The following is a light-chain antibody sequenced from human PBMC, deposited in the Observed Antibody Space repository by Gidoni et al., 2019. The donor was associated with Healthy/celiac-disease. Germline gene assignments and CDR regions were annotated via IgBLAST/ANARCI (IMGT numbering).Light chain of an antibody. CDR1: QDISNY. CDR3: QQYGNLPPWT. Sequence: GDRVTITCQASQDISNYLNWYQQKPGKAPKLLIYAASKLETGVPARFCGSGSGTDFTFIISSLQPEDIATYYCQQYGNLPPWTFGQGTKVEIK. J-gene: IGKJ1*01. V-gene: IGKV1-33*01. CDR2: AAS.